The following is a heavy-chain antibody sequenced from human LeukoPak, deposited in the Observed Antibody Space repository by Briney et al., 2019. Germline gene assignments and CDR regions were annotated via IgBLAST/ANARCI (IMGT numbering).Heavy chain of an antibody. D-gene: IGHD6-19*01. CDR2: ISSSSSYI. CDR1: GFTFSSYS. J-gene: IGHJ3*02. Sequence: GGFLRLSCAASGFTFSSYSMNWVRQAPGKGLEWVSSISSSSSYIYYADSVKGRFTISRDNAKNSLYLQMNSLRAEDTAVYYCAKPLGYSSGWYPGAFDIWGQGTMVTVSS. V-gene: IGHV3-21*04. CDR3: AKPLGYSSGWYPGAFDI.